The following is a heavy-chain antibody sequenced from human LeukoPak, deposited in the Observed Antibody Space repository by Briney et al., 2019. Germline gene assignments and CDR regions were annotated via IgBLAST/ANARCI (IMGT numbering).Heavy chain of an antibody. D-gene: IGHD2-15*01. Sequence: SETLSLTCAVYGGSFSGYYWSWIRQPPGKGLEWIGEINHSGSTNYNPSLKSRVTISVDTSKNQFSLKLSSVTAADTAVYYCARGVVVVVVAATYYYYYYMDVWGKGTTVTVSS. CDR2: INHSGST. V-gene: IGHV4-34*01. CDR3: ARGVVVVVVAATYYYYYYMDV. J-gene: IGHJ6*03. CDR1: GGSFSGYY.